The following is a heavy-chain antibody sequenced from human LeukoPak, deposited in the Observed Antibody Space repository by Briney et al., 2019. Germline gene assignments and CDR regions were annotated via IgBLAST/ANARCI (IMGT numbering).Heavy chain of an antibody. CDR2: ITANGGGT. CDR1: GGTFSSYA. Sequence: SCKASGGTFSSYAISWVRQAPGKGLEWVSSITANGGGTYYADSVKGRFSISRDNSRNTLYLQVTSLRAEDTAVYYCAKLTSDTMVRGVTTDYWGQGTLVTVPS. J-gene: IGHJ4*02. V-gene: IGHV3-23*01. CDR3: AKLTSDTMVRGVTTDY. D-gene: IGHD3-10*01.